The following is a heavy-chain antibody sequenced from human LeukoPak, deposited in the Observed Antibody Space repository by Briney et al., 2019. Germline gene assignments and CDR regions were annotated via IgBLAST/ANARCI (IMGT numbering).Heavy chain of an antibody. CDR1: GFTLSSYW. D-gene: IGHD3-10*01. J-gene: IGHJ4*02. CDR3: ARDLGDRSGSYYLDY. V-gene: IGHV3-7*01. CDR2: MKPGGSEK. Sequence: GGSLRLSCAGSGFTLSSYWMSGVRQAPGKGLEWVANMKPGGSEKYYVDSVKGRFTISRDNAKNSLYLQMNSLRAEDTAVYYCARDLGDRSGSYYLDYWGQGTLVTVSS.